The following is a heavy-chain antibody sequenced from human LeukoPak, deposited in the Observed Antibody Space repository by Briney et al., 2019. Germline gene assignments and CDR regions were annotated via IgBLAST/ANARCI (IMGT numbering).Heavy chain of an antibody. D-gene: IGHD4-11*01. CDR3: AREEYSVRRGARLDH. Sequence: GSLRLSCAASGFTFNNYLMHWVRPAPGKGLVWVSRMNSDGSSTGYADSVRGRFTISRNTAKNTLYLQMNSVRVEDTAMYYCAREEYSVRRGARLDHWGQGTLVIVSS. CDR2: MNSDGSST. V-gene: IGHV3-74*01. CDR1: GFTFNNYL. J-gene: IGHJ4*02.